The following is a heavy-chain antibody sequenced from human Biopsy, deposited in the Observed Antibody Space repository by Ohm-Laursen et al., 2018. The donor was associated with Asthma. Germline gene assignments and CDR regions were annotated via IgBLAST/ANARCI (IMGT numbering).Heavy chain of an antibody. J-gene: IGHJ6*02. CDR1: GLSSSAYY. D-gene: IGHD3-3*01. Sequence: GTLSLTCCMYGLSSSAYYWTWIRQTPGKGLEWIGESDHRGNTNTNATLKSRVTISKAKSANESSLKMKSVTAADTAIYYCARGPEWSGLDIWGQGTTVTVSS. V-gene: IGHV4-34*01. CDR3: ARGPEWSGLDI. CDR2: SDHRGNT.